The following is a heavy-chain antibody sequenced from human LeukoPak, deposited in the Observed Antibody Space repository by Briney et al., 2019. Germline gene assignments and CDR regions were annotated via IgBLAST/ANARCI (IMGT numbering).Heavy chain of an antibody. D-gene: IGHD6-19*01. CDR1: GFTFSDSW. J-gene: IGHJ6*03. CDR3: ARAGVAGKNYYYYYMDV. CDR2: INQDGSEK. V-gene: IGHV3-7*01. Sequence: GGSLRLSCAASGFTFSDSWMSWVRQAPGKGLEWVANINQDGSEKYYVDSLKGRFTISRDNAKNSLHLQMNSLRAEDTAVYYCARAGVAGKNYYYYYMDVWGKGTTVTVSS.